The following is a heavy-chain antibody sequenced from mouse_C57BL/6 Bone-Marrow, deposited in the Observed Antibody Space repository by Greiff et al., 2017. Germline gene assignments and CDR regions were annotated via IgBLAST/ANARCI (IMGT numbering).Heavy chain of an antibody. J-gene: IGHJ2*01. D-gene: IGHD4-1*01. CDR2: IHPTSGRT. V-gene: IGHV1-64*01. Sequence: VQLQQPGAELVKPGASVKLSCKASGYTFTSYWMHWVKQRPGQGLEWIGMIHPTSGRTNYNEKFKSKAILTVDTSSNTAYMQLRSLTSEDSAVFYCARSGPLGRSFDYWGQGTTLTVSS. CDR3: ARSGPLGRSFDY. CDR1: GYTFTSYW.